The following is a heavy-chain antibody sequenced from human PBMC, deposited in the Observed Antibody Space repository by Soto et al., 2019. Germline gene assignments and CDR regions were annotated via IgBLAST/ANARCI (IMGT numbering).Heavy chain of an antibody. V-gene: IGHV3-74*01. CDR1: GFTFTTNW. Sequence: PGGSLRLSCAASGFTFTTNWMHWVRQAPGKGLVWVSRINSDGSTRNYADYVQGRFTISRDNAKNTLYLQMNSLRAEDTAVYYCAKGPSRDWSGYWALRDYYYGMDVWGQGTTVTVSS. J-gene: IGHJ6*02. D-gene: IGHD3-3*01. CDR2: INSDGSTR. CDR3: AKGPSRDWSGYWALRDYYYGMDV.